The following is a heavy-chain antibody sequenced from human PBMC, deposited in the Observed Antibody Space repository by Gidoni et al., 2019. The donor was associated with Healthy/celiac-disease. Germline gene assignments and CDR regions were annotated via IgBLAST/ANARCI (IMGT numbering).Heavy chain of an antibody. CDR2: ISAYHGNT. CDR3: ARNDFWSGHHYGMDV. Sequence: VPLLQSGAEVKKPGASVQVSCKPSGYPFPSSGISWVRQAPGQGLEWMGWISAYHGNTNDAQKLQGRVTMTTDTSTSTAYMELRSLRSDDTAGDYCARNDFWSGHHYGMDVWGQGTTVTGSS. J-gene: IGHJ6*02. CDR1: GYPFPSSG. V-gene: IGHV1-18*01. D-gene: IGHD3-3*01.